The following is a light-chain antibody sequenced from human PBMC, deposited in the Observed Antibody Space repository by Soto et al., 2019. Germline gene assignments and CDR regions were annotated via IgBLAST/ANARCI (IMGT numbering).Light chain of an antibody. CDR1: QRISPW. J-gene: IGKJ2*01. CDR3: QQYENTASST. Sequence: IQVTQSPSTLSTSIGDRVTITCRASQRISPWLAWYQQKPGKAPRLLIYDVSKLENGVPSRFSGSGSGTEFTLTNTSVQPDDFETYYCQQYENTASSTFGQGTKLEIK. V-gene: IGKV1-5*01. CDR2: DVS.